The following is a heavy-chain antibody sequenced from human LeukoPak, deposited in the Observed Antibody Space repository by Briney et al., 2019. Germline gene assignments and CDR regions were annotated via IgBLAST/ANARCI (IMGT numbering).Heavy chain of an antibody. D-gene: IGHD4-23*01. CDR2: IYYSGST. CDR1: GGSISSGDYY. V-gene: IGHV4-30-4*01. CDR3: ARAWMTTVVTPNDDAFDI. Sequence: PSETLSLTCTVSGGSISSGDYYWSWIRQPPGKGLEWIGYIYYSGSTYYNPSLKSRVTISVDTSKNQFSLKLSSVTAADTAVYYCARAWMTTVVTPNDDAFDIWGQGTMVTVSS. J-gene: IGHJ3*02.